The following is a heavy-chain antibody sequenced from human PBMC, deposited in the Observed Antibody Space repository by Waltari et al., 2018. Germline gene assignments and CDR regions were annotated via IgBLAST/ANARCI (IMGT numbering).Heavy chain of an antibody. Sequence: QVQLQESGPGLVKPSETQSLTCTVSGGSISSYYWSWIRQPPGKGLEWIGYIYDSGSTNYTPSLKSRVTIAVDTSKNQFSLKLSSVTAADTAVYYCARAGGSYGGLRWFDPWGQGTLVTVSS. J-gene: IGHJ5*02. CDR2: IYDSGST. D-gene: IGHD1-26*01. CDR1: GGSISSYY. V-gene: IGHV4-59*01. CDR3: ARAGGSYGGLRWFDP.